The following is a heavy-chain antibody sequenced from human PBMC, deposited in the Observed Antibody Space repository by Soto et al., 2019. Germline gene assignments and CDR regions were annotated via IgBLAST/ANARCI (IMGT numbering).Heavy chain of an antibody. J-gene: IGHJ3*01. CDR2: IYYNGNT. CDR3: ARARLRAVYAFDF. D-gene: IGHD4-17*01. CDR1: GVSITSGAYY. V-gene: IGHV4-31*03. Sequence: PSETLSLTCTLSGVSITSGAYYWTWVRQHPGKGLEWIGYIYYNGNTYFSPHLKSRLTISIDTSKNQFSLKLSSVTAADTAMYYCARARLRAVYAFDFWGQGTMVT.